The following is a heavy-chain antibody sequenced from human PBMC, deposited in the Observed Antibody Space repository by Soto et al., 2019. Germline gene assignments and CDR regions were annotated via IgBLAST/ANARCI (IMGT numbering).Heavy chain of an antibody. V-gene: IGHV3-21*06. CDR3: SRESEDLTSNFDY. CDR1: GFTFTRYS. J-gene: IGHJ4*02. Sequence: GGSLRLSCAASGFTFTRYSMNWVRQAPGKGLEWVSSISSTTNYIYYGDSMKGRFTISRDNAKNSLYLEMNSLRAEDTAVYYCSRESEDLTSNFDYWGQGTLVTVSS. CDR2: ISSTTNYI.